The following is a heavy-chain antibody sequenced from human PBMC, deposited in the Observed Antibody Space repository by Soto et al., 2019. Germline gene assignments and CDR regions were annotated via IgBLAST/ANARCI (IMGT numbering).Heavy chain of an antibody. V-gene: IGHV3-21*06. CDR3: SRESEDLTSNFDY. CDR1: GFTFTRYS. J-gene: IGHJ4*02. Sequence: GGSLRLSCAASGFTFTRYSMNWVRQAPGKGLEWVSSISSTTNYIYYGDSMKGRFTISRDNAKNSLYLEMNSLRAEDTAVYYCSRESEDLTSNFDYWGQGTLVTVSS. CDR2: ISSTTNYI.